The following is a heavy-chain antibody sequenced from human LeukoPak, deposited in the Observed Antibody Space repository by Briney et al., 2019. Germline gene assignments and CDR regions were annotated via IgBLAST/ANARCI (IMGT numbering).Heavy chain of an antibody. CDR3: ARGGYSSSWYVGLSAFDI. Sequence: RPSETLSLTCAVYGGSFSGYYWSWIRQPPGKGLEWIGEINHSGSTNYNPSLKSRVTISVDTSKNQFSLKLSSVTAADTAVYYGARGGYSSSWYVGLSAFDIWGQGTMVTVSS. D-gene: IGHD6-13*01. CDR1: GGSFSGYY. CDR2: INHSGST. J-gene: IGHJ3*02. V-gene: IGHV4-34*01.